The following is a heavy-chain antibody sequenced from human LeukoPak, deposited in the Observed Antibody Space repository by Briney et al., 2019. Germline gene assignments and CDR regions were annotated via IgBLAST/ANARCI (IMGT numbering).Heavy chain of an antibody. V-gene: IGHV4-30-2*01. CDR3: ARDSSSWYWFDP. D-gene: IGHD6-13*01. Sequence: LRLSCAASGFTFDDYAMHWVRQAPGKGLEWIGYIYHSGSTYYNPSLKSRVTISVDRSKNQFSLKLSSVTAADTAVYYCARDSSSWYWFDPWGQGTLVTVSS. CDR1: GFTFDDYA. CDR2: IYHSGST. J-gene: IGHJ5*02.